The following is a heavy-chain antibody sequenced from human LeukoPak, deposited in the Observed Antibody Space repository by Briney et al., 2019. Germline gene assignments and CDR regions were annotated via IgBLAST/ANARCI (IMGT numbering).Heavy chain of an antibody. Sequence: SETLSLTCTVSGYSISSGYYWGWIRQPPGKGLEWIGSIYHSGSTYYNPSLKSRVTISVDTSKNQFSLKLSSVTAADTAVYYCARNSGWYVSDYWGQGTLVTVSS. CDR1: GYSISSGYY. CDR3: ARNSGWYVSDY. J-gene: IGHJ4*02. D-gene: IGHD6-19*01. V-gene: IGHV4-38-2*02. CDR2: IYHSGST.